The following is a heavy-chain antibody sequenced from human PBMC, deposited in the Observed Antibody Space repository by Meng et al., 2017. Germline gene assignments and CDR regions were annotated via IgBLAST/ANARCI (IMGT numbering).Heavy chain of an antibody. J-gene: IGHJ4*02. CDR1: GGSISSSSYY. CDR2: IYYSGST. Sequence: SETLSLTCTVSGGSISSSSYYWGWIRQPPGKGLEWIGSIYYSGSTYYNPSLKSRVTISVDTSKNQFPLKLSSVTAADTAVYYCARAKDTAMVFEYWGQGKQVTVSS. V-gene: IGHV4-39*06. D-gene: IGHD5-18*01. CDR3: ARAKDTAMVFEY.